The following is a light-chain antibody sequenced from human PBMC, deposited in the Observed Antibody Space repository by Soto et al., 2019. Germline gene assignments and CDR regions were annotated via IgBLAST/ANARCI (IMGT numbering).Light chain of an antibody. J-gene: IGLJ2*01. Sequence: QPVLTQPPSVSGAPGQRVTISCTGSSSNIGAGYDVHWYQQLPGTAPKLLIYGNSNRPSGVPDRFSGSKSGTSASLAITGLQAADEADYYCQSYDSSLSGNVVFGGGTKLTVL. V-gene: IGLV1-40*01. CDR2: GNS. CDR3: QSYDSSLSGNVV. CDR1: SSNIGAGYD.